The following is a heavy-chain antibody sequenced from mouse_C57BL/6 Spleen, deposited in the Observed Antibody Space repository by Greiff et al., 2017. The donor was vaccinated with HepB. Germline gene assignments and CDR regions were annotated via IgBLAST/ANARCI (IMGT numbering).Heavy chain of an antibody. D-gene: IGHD2-4*01. CDR3: AIYYDYDAFAY. J-gene: IGHJ3*01. V-gene: IGHV5-16*01. CDR1: GFTFSDYY. CDR2: INYDGSST. Sequence: EVHLVESEGGLVQPGRSMKLSCTASGFTFSDYYMAWVRQVPEKGLEWVANINYDGSSTYYLDSLKSRFIISRDNAKNILYLQMSSLKSEDTATYYCAIYYDYDAFAYWGQGTLVTVSA.